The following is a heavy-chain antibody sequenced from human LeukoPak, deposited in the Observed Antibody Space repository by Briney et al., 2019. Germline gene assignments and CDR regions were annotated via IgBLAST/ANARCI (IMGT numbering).Heavy chain of an antibody. CDR2: INHSGST. D-gene: IGHD3-3*01. CDR1: GGSFSGYY. J-gene: IGHJ3*02. V-gene: IGHV4-34*01. Sequence: SETLSLXCAVYGGSFSGYYWSWSRQPPGKGLEWIGEINHSGSTNYNPSLKSRVTISVDTSKNQFSLKLSSVTAADTAVYYCARGFLEWLLSNDAFDIWGQGTMVTVSS. CDR3: ARGFLEWLLSNDAFDI.